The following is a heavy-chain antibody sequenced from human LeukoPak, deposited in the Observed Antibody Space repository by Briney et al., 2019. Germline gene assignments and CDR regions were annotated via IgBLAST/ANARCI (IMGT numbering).Heavy chain of an antibody. CDR3: ARSFQGDAFDI. CDR1: GGSISSYY. J-gene: IGHJ3*02. CDR2: IYHSGST. V-gene: IGHV4-59*12. Sequence: SETLSLACTVSGGSISSYYWSWIRQPPGKGLEWIGYIYHSGSTYYNPSLKSRVTISVDRSKNQFSLKLSSVTAADTAVYYCARSFQGDAFDIWGQGTMVTVSS.